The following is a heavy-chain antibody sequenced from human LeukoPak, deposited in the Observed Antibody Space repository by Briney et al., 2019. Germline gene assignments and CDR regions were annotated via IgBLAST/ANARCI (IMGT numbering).Heavy chain of an antibody. J-gene: IGHJ3*02. Sequence: PGGSLRLSCAASGFTISSYGMYWVRQAPGKGLEWVAVISYDGSNKYYADSVKGRFTISRDNSRNTLYLQMNSLRAEDTAVYYCAKGRVDYYDSSDAFDIWGQGTMVTVSS. V-gene: IGHV3-30*18. CDR2: ISYDGSNK. CDR3: AKGRVDYYDSSDAFDI. D-gene: IGHD3-22*01. CDR1: GFTISSYG.